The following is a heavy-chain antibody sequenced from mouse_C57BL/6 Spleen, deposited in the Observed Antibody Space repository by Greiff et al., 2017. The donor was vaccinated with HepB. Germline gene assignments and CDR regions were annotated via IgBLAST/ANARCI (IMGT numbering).Heavy chain of an antibody. CDR2: IWSDGST. J-gene: IGHJ3*01. CDR3: ARHERRLRQEPWFAY. D-gene: IGHD2-4*01. CDR1: GFSLTSYG. Sequence: VKLVESGPGLVAPSQSLSITCTVSGFSLTSYGVHWVRQPPGKGLEWLVVIWSDGSTNYNSALKSRLSISKDNSKSQVFLKMNSLQTDDTAMYYCARHERRLRQEPWFAYWGQGTLVTVSA. V-gene: IGHV2-6-1*01.